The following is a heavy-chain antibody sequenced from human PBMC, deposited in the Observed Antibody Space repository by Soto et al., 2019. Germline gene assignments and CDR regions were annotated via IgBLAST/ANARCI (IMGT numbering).Heavy chain of an antibody. J-gene: IGHJ4*02. V-gene: IGHV3-21*01. CDR1: GFTFSSYS. CDR3: ARSRGVGALDY. CDR2: ISSSSSYI. D-gene: IGHD1-26*01. Sequence: GGSLRLSCAASGFTFSSYSMNWVRQAPGKGLEWVSSISSSSSYIYYADSVKGRLTISRDNAKNSLYLQMNSLRAEDTAVYYCARSRGVGALDYWGQGTLVTVSS.